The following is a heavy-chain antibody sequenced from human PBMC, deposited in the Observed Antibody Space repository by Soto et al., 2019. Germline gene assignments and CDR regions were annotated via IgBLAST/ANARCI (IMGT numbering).Heavy chain of an antibody. CDR1: GYTFTNYD. CDR2: MNPHSGNT. D-gene: IGHD2-15*01. J-gene: IGHJ4*02. CDR3: ATYCSGGSCYVY. Sequence: GASVKVSCKASGYTFTNYDINCVRQATGQGPEWMGWMNPHSGNTGYAQKFQGRITMTRDTSIRTAYMELSSLTSDDTAVYYCATYCSGGSCYVYWGQGTPVTVSS. V-gene: IGHV1-8*01.